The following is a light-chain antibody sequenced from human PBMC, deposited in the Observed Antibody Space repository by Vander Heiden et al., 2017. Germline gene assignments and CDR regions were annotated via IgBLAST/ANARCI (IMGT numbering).Light chain of an antibody. J-gene: IGLJ2*01. V-gene: IGLV3-16*01. CDR1: ALPKKY. CDR2: KDS. Sequence: SYELPQPPSVSVSLGQMARITCSGEALPKKYAYWYQQKPGQFPVLVIYKDSERPSGIPERFSGSSSGTIVTLTISGVQAEDEADYYCLSADSSGTYPFGGGTKLTVL. CDR3: LSADSSGTYP.